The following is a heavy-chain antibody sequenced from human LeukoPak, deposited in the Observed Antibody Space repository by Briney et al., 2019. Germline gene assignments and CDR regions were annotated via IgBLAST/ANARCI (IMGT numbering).Heavy chain of an antibody. CDR2: IYYSGST. J-gene: IGHJ6*02. CDR3: ARGTSRKYGMDV. D-gene: IGHD1/OR15-1a*01. Sequence: PSETLSLTCTVSGGSISRYYWSWIRQPPGKGLEWIGYIYYSGSTNYNPSLKSRVTISVDTSKNQFSLKLSSVTAADTAVYYCARGTSRKYGMDVWGQGTTVTVSS. V-gene: IGHV4-59*08. CDR1: GGSISRYY.